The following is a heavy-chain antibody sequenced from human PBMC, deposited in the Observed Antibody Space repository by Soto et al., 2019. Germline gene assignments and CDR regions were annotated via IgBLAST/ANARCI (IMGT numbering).Heavy chain of an antibody. Sequence: SETLSLTCGVYNGSFSDYFWNWIRQPPGKGLEWIGEIKESGFATYNPSLKRRVTMSVDTANNQFSLKVTSVTAADTAVYYCARGKSSGPLYYFDTWGQGTLVTVSS. CDR1: NGSFSDYF. D-gene: IGHD6-19*01. CDR2: IKESGFA. V-gene: IGHV4-34*01. J-gene: IGHJ4*02. CDR3: ARGKSSGPLYYFDT.